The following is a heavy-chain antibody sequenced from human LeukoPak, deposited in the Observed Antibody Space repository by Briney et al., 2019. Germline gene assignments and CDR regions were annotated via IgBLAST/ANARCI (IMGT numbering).Heavy chain of an antibody. J-gene: IGHJ3*02. Sequence: SETLSPTCTVSGGSISSYYWSWIRQPPGKGLEWIGYIYYSGSTNYNPSLKSRVTISVDTSKNQFSLKLSSVTAADTAVYYCARMFGGYCSGGSCYKAFGIWGQGTMVTVSS. CDR1: GGSISSYY. V-gene: IGHV4-59*01. D-gene: IGHD2-15*01. CDR3: ARMFGGYCSGGSCYKAFGI. CDR2: IYYSGST.